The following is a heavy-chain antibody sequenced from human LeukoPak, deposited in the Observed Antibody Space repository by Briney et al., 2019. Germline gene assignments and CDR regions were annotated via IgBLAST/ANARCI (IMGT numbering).Heavy chain of an antibody. V-gene: IGHV3-23*01. CDR3: AKDRGTLCSGARCYYGGGVYYFDC. Sequence: GGSRRLSWAAAGFTFTSVAMSWVRQSPGKVREWVSSMSGIGVNTNYADSVKGRFTMSRDNCQNTLQLRMNSLMTEDTAVYYCAKDRGTLCSGARCYYGGGVYYFDCWGQGTLVTVSS. D-gene: IGHD2-15*01. J-gene: IGHJ4*02. CDR2: MSGIGVNT. CDR1: GFTFTSVA.